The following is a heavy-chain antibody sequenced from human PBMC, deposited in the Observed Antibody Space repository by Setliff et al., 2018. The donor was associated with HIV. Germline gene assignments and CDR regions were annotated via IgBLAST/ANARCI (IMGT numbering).Heavy chain of an antibody. V-gene: IGHV1-8*01. CDR1: GYTFTSYD. CDR3: AGPRGDEAFDI. CDR2: MNPESGNT. Sequence: ASVKVSCKASGYTFTSYDINWVRQATGQGLEWMGWMNPESGNTGYAQKFQGGVTITADASSSTMYMELSGLRSGDTAVYYCAGPRGDEAFDIWGQGTMVTVSS. J-gene: IGHJ3*02. D-gene: IGHD3-10*01.